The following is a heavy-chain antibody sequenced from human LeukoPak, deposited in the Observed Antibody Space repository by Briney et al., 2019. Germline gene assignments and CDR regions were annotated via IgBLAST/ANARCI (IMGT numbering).Heavy chain of an antibody. CDR2: FDPEDGET. D-gene: IGHD3-10*01. Sequence: ASVKVSCKPSGYTLRQLSIHWVRQAPGKGLEWMGGFDPEDGETIYSQKFQGRVTMTEDTSTDTAYMDLRSLRLDDTAVYYCATSSSQILDKIYYFDLWGRGTLVSVSS. CDR3: ATSSSQILDKIYYFDL. J-gene: IGHJ2*01. CDR1: GYTLRQLS. V-gene: IGHV1-24*01.